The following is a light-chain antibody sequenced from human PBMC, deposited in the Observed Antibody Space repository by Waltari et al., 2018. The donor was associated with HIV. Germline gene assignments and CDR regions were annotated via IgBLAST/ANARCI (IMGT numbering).Light chain of an antibody. CDR2: WAS. CDR3: QQYYSYPQN. J-gene: IGKJ2*01. V-gene: IGKV4-1*01. CDR1: QSVSWASSKKNY. Sequence: DIVMAQYPDSLAVSLGERATINCKSSQSVSWASSKKNYLAWYQQKPGQPPRLLFNWASSRQSGVPDRFRGSGSGTDFTLTINSLQAEYVAVYYCQQYYSYPQNFGQGTKLEIK.